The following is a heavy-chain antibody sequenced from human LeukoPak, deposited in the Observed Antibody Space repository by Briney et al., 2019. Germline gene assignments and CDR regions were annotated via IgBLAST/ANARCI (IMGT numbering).Heavy chain of an antibody. CDR3: ARRQPYCSGGACYH. V-gene: IGHV1-2*02. CDR2: INPKSGVT. CDR1: GYTFTANY. D-gene: IGHD2-15*01. J-gene: IGHJ1*01. Sequence: ASVKVSCKTSGYTFTANYIHWVRQAPGHGLEWMGWINPKSGVTNYAQKFQGRVTMTRDTSISTAYMELNSLRSDDTAVYFCARRQPYCSGGACYHWGQGTLVTVSS.